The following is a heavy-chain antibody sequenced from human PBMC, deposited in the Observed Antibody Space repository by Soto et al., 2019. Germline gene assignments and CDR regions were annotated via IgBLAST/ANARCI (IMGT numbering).Heavy chain of an antibody. CDR2: IYYSGNT. D-gene: IGHD6-6*01. J-gene: IGHJ4*02. V-gene: IGHV4-39*01. CDR3: ARQYGSSPYYFDY. CDR1: SGSISSSSYY. Sequence: SETLSLTCTVSSGSISSSSYYWGWIQQPPGKGLEWIGSIYYSGNTYYNPSLKSRVTISVDTSKNQFSLKLSSVTAADTAVYYCARQYGSSPYYFDYWGQGTLVTVSS.